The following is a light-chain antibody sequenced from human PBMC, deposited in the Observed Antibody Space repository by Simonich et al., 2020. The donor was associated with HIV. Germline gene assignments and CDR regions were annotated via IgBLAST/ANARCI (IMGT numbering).Light chain of an antibody. Sequence: EIVMTQSPATLSVSPGERATLSCRASHSVSSNLAWYQQKPGQAPRLLIYGASTRPTGIPARFIGSGSGTEFTLTINSLQSEDFAVYYCQQNNNCPITFGQGTRLEIK. V-gene: IGKV3-15*01. CDR1: HSVSSN. J-gene: IGKJ5*01. CDR2: GAS. CDR3: QQNNNCPIT.